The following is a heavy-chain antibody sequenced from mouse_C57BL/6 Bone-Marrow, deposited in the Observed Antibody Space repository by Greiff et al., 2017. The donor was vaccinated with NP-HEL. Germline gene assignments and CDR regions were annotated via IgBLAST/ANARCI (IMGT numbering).Heavy chain of an antibody. D-gene: IGHD1-1*01. Sequence: EVKLMESGGGLVKPGGSLKLSCAASGFTFSSYAMSWVRQTPEKRLEWVATISDGGSYTYYPDNVKGRFTISRDNAKNNLYLQMSHLKSEDTAMYYCARDPPYYRWYFDVWGTGTTVTVSS. J-gene: IGHJ1*03. CDR1: GFTFSSYA. V-gene: IGHV5-4*01. CDR2: ISDGGSYT. CDR3: ARDPPYYRWYFDV.